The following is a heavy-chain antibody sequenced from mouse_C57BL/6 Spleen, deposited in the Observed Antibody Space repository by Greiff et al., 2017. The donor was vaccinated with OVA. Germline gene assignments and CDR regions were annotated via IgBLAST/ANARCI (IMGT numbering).Heavy chain of an antibody. V-gene: IGHV1-54*01. CDR1: GYAFTNYL. CDR2: INPGSGGT. Sequence: QVQLKQSGAELVRPGTSVKVSCKASGYAFTNYLIEWVKQRPGQGLEWIGVINPGSGGTNYNEKFKGKATLTTDKSSSTAYMQLSSLTSEDSAVYFCARYSGYNPFDYWGQGTTLTVSS. J-gene: IGHJ2*01. D-gene: IGHD2-2*01. CDR3: ARYSGYNPFDY.